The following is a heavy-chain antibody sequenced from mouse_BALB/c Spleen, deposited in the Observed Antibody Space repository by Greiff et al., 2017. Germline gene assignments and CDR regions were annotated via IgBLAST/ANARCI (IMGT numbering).Heavy chain of an antibody. CDR1: GFNIKDYY. V-gene: IGHV14-4*02. Sequence: VQLKESGAELVRSGASVKLSCTASGFNIKDYYMHWVKQRPEQGLEWIGWIDPENGDTEYAPKFQGKATMTADTSSNTAYLQLSSLTSEDTAVYYCNALYYYGSSYYAMDYWGQGTSVNVSS. CDR2: IDPENGDT. D-gene: IGHD1-1*01. J-gene: IGHJ4*01. CDR3: NALYYYGSSYYAMDY.